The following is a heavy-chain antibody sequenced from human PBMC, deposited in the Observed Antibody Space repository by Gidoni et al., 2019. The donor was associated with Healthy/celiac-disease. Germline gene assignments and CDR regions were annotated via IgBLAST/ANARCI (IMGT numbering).Heavy chain of an antibody. CDR2: IYYSGST. J-gene: IGHJ5*02. V-gene: IGHV4-39*01. D-gene: IGHD2-15*01. CDR1: GGSISSSSYY. CDR3: ARNLGYCSGGSCYSNWFDP. Sequence: QLQLQESGPGLVKPSETLSPTCTVSGGSISSSSYYWGWIRPPPGKGLEWIGSIYYSGSTYYNPSLKSRVTISVDTSKNQFSLKLSSVTAADTAVYYCARNLGYCSGGSCYSNWFDPWGQGTLVTVSS.